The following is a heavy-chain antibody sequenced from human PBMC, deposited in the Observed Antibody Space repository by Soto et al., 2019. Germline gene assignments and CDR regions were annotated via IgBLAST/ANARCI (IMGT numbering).Heavy chain of an antibody. J-gene: IGHJ4*02. Sequence: QVQLQESGPGLVKPSQTLSLTCTVSGGSISSGGYYWSWIRQHPRKGLEWIGYIYYSGSTYYNPSLKSRVTISVDTSKNQFSLKLSSVTAADTAVYYCARVGLDRPVTTFDYWGQGTLVTVSS. CDR3: ARVGLDRPVTTFDY. CDR2: IYYSGST. CDR1: GGSISSGGYY. D-gene: IGHD4-17*01. V-gene: IGHV4-31*03.